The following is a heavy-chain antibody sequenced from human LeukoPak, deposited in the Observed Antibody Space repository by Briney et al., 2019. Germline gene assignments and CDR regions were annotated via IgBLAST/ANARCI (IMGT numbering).Heavy chain of an antibody. Sequence: GGSLRLSCTASGFTFGDYAMSWFRQAPGKGLEWVGRIKSKTDGGTTDYAAPVKGRFTISRDDSKNTLYLQMNSLKTEDTAVYYCTTDTRFFDYWGQGTLVTVSS. CDR3: TTDTRFFDY. CDR1: GFTFGDYA. V-gene: IGHV3-15*01. CDR2: IKSKTDGGTT. J-gene: IGHJ4*02.